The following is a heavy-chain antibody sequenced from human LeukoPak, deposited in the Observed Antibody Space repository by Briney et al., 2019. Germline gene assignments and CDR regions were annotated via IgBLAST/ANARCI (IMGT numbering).Heavy chain of an antibody. CDR3: ARDAKLGNWFDP. V-gene: IGHV4-59*01. D-gene: IGHD3-3*02. CDR2: IYYSGST. Sequence: SETLSLTCTVSGGSIITYYWSWIRQPPGKALEWSGYIYYSGSTNYNPSLKNRVTISVDTSKNQFSLKLSSVTAADTAVYYCARDAKLGNWFDPWGQGTLVTVSS. CDR1: GGSIITYY. J-gene: IGHJ5*02.